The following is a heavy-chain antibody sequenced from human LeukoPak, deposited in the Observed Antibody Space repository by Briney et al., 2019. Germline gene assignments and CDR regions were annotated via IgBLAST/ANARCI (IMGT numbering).Heavy chain of an antibody. CDR2: IYYSGTT. V-gene: IGHV4-39*01. CDR3: ARLWFGESHFDY. Sequence: SETLSLTCTVSGGSISSSSYHWGWIRQPPGKGLEWIGSIYYSGTTYYNPSLKSRVTISVDTSKNQFSLKLSSVTAADTAVYYCARLWFGESHFDYWGQGTLVTVSS. D-gene: IGHD3-10*01. CDR1: GGSISSSSYH. J-gene: IGHJ4*02.